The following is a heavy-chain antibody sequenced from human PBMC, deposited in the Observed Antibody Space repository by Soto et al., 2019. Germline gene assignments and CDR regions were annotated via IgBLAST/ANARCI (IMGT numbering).Heavy chain of an antibody. Sequence: GGSLRLSCAASGFTFSSYAMSWVRQAPGKGLEWVSAISGSGGSTYYADSVKGRFTISRDNSKNTLYLQMNSLRAEDTAVYYCAKPRCIAAAGSPAFFFDYWGQGTLVTVSS. CDR1: GFTFSSYA. CDR2: ISGSGGST. V-gene: IGHV3-23*01. D-gene: IGHD6-13*01. J-gene: IGHJ4*02. CDR3: AKPRCIAAAGSPAFFFDY.